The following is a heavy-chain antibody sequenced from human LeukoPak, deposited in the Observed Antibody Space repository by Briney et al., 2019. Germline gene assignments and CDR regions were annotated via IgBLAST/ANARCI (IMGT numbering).Heavy chain of an antibody. CDR2: INPKSGGT. D-gene: IGHD1-26*01. CDR1: GYTVTDYY. CDR3: ASLGATTIFYYGMDV. V-gene: IGHV1-2*02. Sequence: ASVKVSCKASGYTVTDYYIHWVRQAPGQGLQWMGWINPKSGGTNYAQKFQGRVTMTRDTSITTAYMELSGLTSDDTAVYYCASLGATTIFYYGMDVWGQGTTVTVSS. J-gene: IGHJ6*02.